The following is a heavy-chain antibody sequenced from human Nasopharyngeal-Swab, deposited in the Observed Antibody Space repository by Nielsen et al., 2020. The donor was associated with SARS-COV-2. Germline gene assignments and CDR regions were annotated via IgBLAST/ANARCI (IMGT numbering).Heavy chain of an antibody. Sequence: SETLSLTCGVSGGSFNEYYWSWIRQSPDKGLEWIGEINHSDRTIYNPSLKSRLTISVDTSKSQFSLELRSVTATDTAVYYCARSTWIPLDYWGQGTLVTVSS. J-gene: IGHJ4*02. CDR3: ARSTWIPLDY. CDR2: INHSDRT. V-gene: IGHV4-34*01. D-gene: IGHD5-12*01. CDR1: GGSFNEYY.